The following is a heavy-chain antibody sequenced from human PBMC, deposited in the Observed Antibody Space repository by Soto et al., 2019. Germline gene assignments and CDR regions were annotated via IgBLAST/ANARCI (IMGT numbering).Heavy chain of an antibody. J-gene: IGHJ4*02. CDR1: GHTLTELS. CDR3: AAGGTRWLHSPFDY. CDR2: IDPEDGET. V-gene: IGHV1-24*01. Sequence: QVQLLQSGAEVKKPGASVKVSCKVSGHTLTELSMHWVRQAPGRGLEWMGGIDPEDGETIFAQKFQGRVTMTEDTSTDPTYMELTSLRAEDTAVYYSAAGGTRWLHSPFDYWGQGTLVTISS. D-gene: IGHD1-1*01.